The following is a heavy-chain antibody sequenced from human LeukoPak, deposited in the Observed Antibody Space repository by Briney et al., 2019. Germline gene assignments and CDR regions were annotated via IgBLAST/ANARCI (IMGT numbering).Heavy chain of an antibody. Sequence: GGSVRLSCVASGFTFSENWMRWVRQAPGKGLAWVSHINREGGLTNYADSVKGRFTLSRDNARNTVYLQMSSLRVEDTAIYFCAREEHRLAEAGTSAFDLGGQGTLVTVSP. V-gene: IGHV3-74*01. J-gene: IGHJ3*01. D-gene: IGHD6-13*01. CDR1: GFTFSENW. CDR3: AREEHRLAEAGTSAFDL. CDR2: INREGGLT.